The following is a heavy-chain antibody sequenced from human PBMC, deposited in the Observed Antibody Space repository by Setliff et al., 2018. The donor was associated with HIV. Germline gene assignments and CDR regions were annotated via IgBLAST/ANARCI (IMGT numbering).Heavy chain of an antibody. V-gene: IGHV1-3*01. J-gene: IGHJ4*02. CDR1: GYGFTRKI. CDR2: INVGSGNT. CDR3: ASGYARGSMTH. D-gene: IGHD6-13*01. Sequence: ASVKVSCKASGYGFTRKIIHWVRQAPGQRLEWMGWINVGSGNTKYSLRFQDRVTLTRDTSATTAYMELSSLRSEDTAVYYCASGYARGSMTHWGQGTLVTVSS.